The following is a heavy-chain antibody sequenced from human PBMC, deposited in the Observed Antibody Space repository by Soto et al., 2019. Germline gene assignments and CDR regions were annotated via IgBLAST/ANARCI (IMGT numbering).Heavy chain of an antibody. CDR2: MNPNSGDT. CDR3: ARGLTSKMVEAATPYYYGMDV. CDR1: GYTFTSYD. J-gene: IGHJ6*02. Sequence: GASVKVSCKASGYTFTSYDINWVRQATGQGLEWMGWMNPNSGDTNYAQKFQGWVTMTRDTSVSTAYMEMSRLTSDDTAVYYCARGLTSKMVEAATPYYYGMDVWGQGTTVTVSS. D-gene: IGHD2-8*01. V-gene: IGHV1-2*04.